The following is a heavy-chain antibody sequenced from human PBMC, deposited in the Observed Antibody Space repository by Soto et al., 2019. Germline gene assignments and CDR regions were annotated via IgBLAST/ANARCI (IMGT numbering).Heavy chain of an antibody. V-gene: IGHV3-7*01. CDR2: IKQDGSEK. Sequence: EVQLVESGGGLVQPGGSLRLSCAAAEFTFSNYWMSWVRQAPGKGLEWVANIKQDGSEKYYVDSVKGRFTISRDNAKKSLFPQMNSLRAEDTAVYYCARDLYGPFDYWGQGTLVTVSS. CDR1: EFTFSNYW. D-gene: IGHD3-10*01. CDR3: ARDLYGPFDY. J-gene: IGHJ4*02.